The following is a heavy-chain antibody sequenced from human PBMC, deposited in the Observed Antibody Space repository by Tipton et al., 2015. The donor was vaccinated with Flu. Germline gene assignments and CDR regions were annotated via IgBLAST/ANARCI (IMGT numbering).Heavy chain of an antibody. CDR1: GFTFSGYG. V-gene: IGHV3-30*18. D-gene: IGHD2-15*01. Sequence: SLRLSCAASGFTFSGYGMHWVRQAPGKGLEWVAVISYDGTNKYFADSVKGRFTISRDNSKNTVYLQMSSLKTEDTAVYHCAKDFRGCSSGTCYLRIRNYFDYWGQGTLVTVSS. CDR3: AKDFRGCSSGTCYLRIRNYFDY. CDR2: ISYDGTNK. J-gene: IGHJ4*02.